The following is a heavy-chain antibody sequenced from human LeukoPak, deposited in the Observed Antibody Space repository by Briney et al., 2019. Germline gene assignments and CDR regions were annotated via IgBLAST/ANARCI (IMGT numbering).Heavy chain of an antibody. V-gene: IGHV3-30-3*01. J-gene: IGHJ4*02. D-gene: IGHD5-18*01. Sequence: PGGSLRLSCAASEFNFSSYAMHWVRQAPGKGLEWVAVISYDGSSKYYADSVKGRFTIPRHNSKNTLYLQMNSLRAEDTAVYYCARDTAMVSFDYWGQGTLVTVSS. CDR1: EFNFSSYA. CDR3: ARDTAMVSFDY. CDR2: ISYDGSSK.